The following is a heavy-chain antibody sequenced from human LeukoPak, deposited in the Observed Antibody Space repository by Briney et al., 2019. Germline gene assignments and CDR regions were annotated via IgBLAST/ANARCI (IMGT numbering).Heavy chain of an antibody. Sequence: SETLSLTCAVSGGSISSGGYSWSWIQQPPWKGLEWIGYIYHSGSTHYNPSLKSRVTISVDRSKNQFSLKLSSVTAADTAVYYCARGLGFYDILTGYFQVNWFDPWGQGTLVTVSS. CDR2: IYHSGST. D-gene: IGHD3-9*01. V-gene: IGHV4-30-2*01. CDR1: GGSISSGGYS. J-gene: IGHJ5*02. CDR3: ARGLGFYDILTGYFQVNWFDP.